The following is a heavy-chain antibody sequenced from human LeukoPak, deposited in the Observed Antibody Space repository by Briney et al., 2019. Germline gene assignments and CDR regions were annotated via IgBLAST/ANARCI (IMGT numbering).Heavy chain of an antibody. J-gene: IGHJ6*03. Sequence: SETLSLSCSVSGDSISSTGYYWGWIRQPPGKGLEWIVSIYYSGSTYYNPSLKSRVTTSIDTSKNQFSLKLRSVTAADTAVYYCARHQGNYGDYYYYMDVWGKGTTVTVSS. V-gene: IGHV4-39*01. CDR2: IYYSGST. D-gene: IGHD4-17*01. CDR1: GDSISSTGYY. CDR3: ARHQGNYGDYYYYMDV.